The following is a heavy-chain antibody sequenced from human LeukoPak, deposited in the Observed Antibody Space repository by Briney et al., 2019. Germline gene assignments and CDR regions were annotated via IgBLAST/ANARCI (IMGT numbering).Heavy chain of an antibody. D-gene: IGHD3-16*01. CDR2: INSDGSST. V-gene: IGHV3-74*01. CDR1: GFTFSSYW. CDR3: ARGGYYYGYDY. J-gene: IGHJ4*02. Sequence: GGSLRLSCTASGFTFSSYWMHWVRQAPGKGLVWVSRINSDGSSTSYADSVKGRFTISRDNAKNTLYLQMNSLRAEDTAVYYCARGGYYYGYDYWGQGTLVTVSS.